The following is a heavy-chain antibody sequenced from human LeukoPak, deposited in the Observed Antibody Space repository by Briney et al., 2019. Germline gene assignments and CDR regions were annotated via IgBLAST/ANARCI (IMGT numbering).Heavy chain of an antibody. D-gene: IGHD5-12*01. J-gene: IGHJ4*02. CDR1: GYTFTSYY. CDR2: ISPNSGGT. V-gene: IGHV1-2*02. Sequence: ASVKVSCKASGYTFTSYYMHWVRQAPGQGLGWMGWISPNSGGTNYAQKFQGRVTMTRDTSISTAYMELSSLRSDDTAVYYCARDRAGATIGGVDYWGQGTLVTVSS. CDR3: ARDRAGATIGGVDY.